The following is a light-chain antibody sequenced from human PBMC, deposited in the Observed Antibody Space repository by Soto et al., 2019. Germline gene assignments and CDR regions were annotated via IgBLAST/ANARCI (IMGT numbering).Light chain of an antibody. CDR1: SSNIGSKT. CDR3: AAWDDSLNGVV. V-gene: IGLV1-44*01. Sequence: QSVLTQPPSASGTPGQRVTISCSGSSSNIGSKTVNWYQQLPGTAPKLLIYSNIHRPSGVPDRFSGSKSGTSASLAISGLQSEDEADYYCAAWDDSLNGVVFGGGTKLTVL. CDR2: SNI. J-gene: IGLJ2*01.